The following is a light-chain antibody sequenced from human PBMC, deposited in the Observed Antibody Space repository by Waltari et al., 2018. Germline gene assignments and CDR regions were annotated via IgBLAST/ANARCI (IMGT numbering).Light chain of an antibody. V-gene: IGKV1-12*01. J-gene: IGKJ1*01. CDR2: GAS. CDR1: QGIATW. Sequence: DIQMTQSPSSVSASVGDKVTITCRASQGIATWLAWYQQKPGKAPKVLFDGASTLLTGVPSRFSGSGSGTEFTLTITGLQPEDFATYFCQQGNSFPPTFGQGTRVEV. CDR3: QQGNSFPPT.